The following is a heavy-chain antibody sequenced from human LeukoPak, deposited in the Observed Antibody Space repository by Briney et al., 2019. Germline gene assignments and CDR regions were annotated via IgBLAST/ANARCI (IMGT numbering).Heavy chain of an antibody. CDR3: AREMVRGVIIPYYFDY. V-gene: IGHV4-39*07. CDR2: IYYSGST. J-gene: IGHJ4*02. CDR1: GGSISSSSYY. Sequence: PSETLSLTCTASGGSISSSSYYWGWIRQPPGKGLEWIGSIYYSGSTYYNPSLKSRVTISVDTSKNQFSLKLSSVTAADTAVYYCAREMVRGVIIPYYFDYWGQGTLVTVSS. D-gene: IGHD3-10*01.